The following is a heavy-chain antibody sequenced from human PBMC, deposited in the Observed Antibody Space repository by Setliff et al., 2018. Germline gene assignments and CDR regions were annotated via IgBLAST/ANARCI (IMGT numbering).Heavy chain of an antibody. Sequence: PSETLSLTCTVSGGSISSGSYYWSWIRQPAGKGLEWIGRIYTSGSTNYKPSLKSRVTISVDTSENQFSLKLSSVTAADTAVYYCAREGYSSLIGWFDPWGQGTLVTVSS. V-gene: IGHV4-61*02. CDR2: IYTSGST. CDR1: GGSISSGSYY. J-gene: IGHJ5*02. D-gene: IGHD6-13*01. CDR3: AREGYSSLIGWFDP.